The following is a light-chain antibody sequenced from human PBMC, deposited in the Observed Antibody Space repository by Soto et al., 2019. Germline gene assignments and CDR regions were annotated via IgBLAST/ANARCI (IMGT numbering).Light chain of an antibody. J-gene: IGLJ1*01. CDR3: KSYAGSNTYV. Sequence: QSVLTQPPSASGSPGQSVTISCTGTNNDIGVYYFVSWYQHHPGKAPRLIIYEVVQRPSGVPDRFSGSKSGNAASLTVSGLQAADEADYFCKSYAGSNTYVFGSGNKVTVL. CDR2: EVV. V-gene: IGLV2-8*01. CDR1: NNDIGVYYF.